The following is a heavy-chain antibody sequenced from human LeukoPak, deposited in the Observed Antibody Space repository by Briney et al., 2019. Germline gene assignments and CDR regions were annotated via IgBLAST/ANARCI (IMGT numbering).Heavy chain of an antibody. V-gene: IGHV3-48*04. D-gene: IGHD1-26*01. CDR1: GFSFNLYV. J-gene: IGHJ4*02. CDR2: ISSGSSVI. CDR3: ARDQGGTYSWDY. Sequence: PGGSLRLSCAASGFSFNLYVMSWVRQAPGKGLEWISYISSGSSVIEYADSVKGRFRISRDNAKNSLFLQMNSLRAEDTAVYYCARDQGGTYSWDYWGQGTLVTVSS.